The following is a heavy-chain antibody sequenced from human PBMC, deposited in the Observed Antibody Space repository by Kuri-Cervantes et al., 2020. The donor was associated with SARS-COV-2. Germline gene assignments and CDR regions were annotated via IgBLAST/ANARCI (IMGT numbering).Heavy chain of an antibody. CDR2: IGGSGGNT. J-gene: IGHJ5*02. Sequence: GESLKISCAVSGFPFSDYAMSWVRQAPGKGLEWVSGIGGSGGNTYYADSVKGRFTIPRDNSKNTLYLQMTSLSAGDTAIYYCAKAGGIEIPAATIWFDPWGQGTLVTVSS. CDR3: AKAGGIEIPAATIWFDP. D-gene: IGHD2-2*01. V-gene: IGHV3-23*01. CDR1: GFPFSDYA.